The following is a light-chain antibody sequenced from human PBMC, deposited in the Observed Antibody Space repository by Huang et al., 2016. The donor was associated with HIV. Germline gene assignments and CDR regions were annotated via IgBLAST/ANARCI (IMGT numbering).Light chain of an antibody. Sequence: IVMTQSPGTLSVSPGERATLSCRASQSVGSTLAWYHQKPGQSPRLLIYGASTRATGIPARFSGSGSGTEFTLTISSLQSEDFAVYYCQQYYKLYTFGQGTKLEIK. J-gene: IGKJ2*01. CDR1: QSVGST. CDR2: GAS. CDR3: QQYYKLYT. V-gene: IGKV3-15*01.